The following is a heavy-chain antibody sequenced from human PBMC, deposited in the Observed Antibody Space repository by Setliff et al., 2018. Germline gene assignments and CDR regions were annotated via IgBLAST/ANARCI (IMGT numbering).Heavy chain of an antibody. D-gene: IGHD3-10*01. J-gene: IGHJ4*02. V-gene: IGHV3-7*01. CDR1: GLSYINDW. CDR2: INPHGSEK. CDR3: FGAGTCSY. Sequence: GGSLRLSCTASGLSYINDWGSWVRQAPGKGLEWLASINPHGSEKYYADSVKGRFTISRDNAKNSLSLQMNNLRTEDTAVYYCFGAGTCSYWGQGTLVTVSS.